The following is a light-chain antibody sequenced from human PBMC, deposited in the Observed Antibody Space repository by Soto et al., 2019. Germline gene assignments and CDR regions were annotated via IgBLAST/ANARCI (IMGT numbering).Light chain of an antibody. J-gene: IGKJ1*01. Sequence: EIVLTQSPGTLSLSPGERATLSCRASQSITNNYLAWYQQKPGRAPRLFIYGASTRATGIPARFSGSGSGTEFTLTISSLQPDDFATYYCQHYNSYSEAFGQGTKVDIK. CDR1: QSITNNY. CDR3: QHYNSYSEA. CDR2: GAS. V-gene: IGKV3-20*01.